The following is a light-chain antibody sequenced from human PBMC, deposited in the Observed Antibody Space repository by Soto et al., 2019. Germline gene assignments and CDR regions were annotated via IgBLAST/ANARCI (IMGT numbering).Light chain of an antibody. V-gene: IGKV2-28*01. Sequence: DVVMTQSPLSLPVTPGEPASISCRSSQSLLHSNGYNYLDWYLQKPGQSPQLLTYLGSNRASGVPDRFSGSGSCTDFTLKISRVEAEDVGVYYCMQALQTPWTFGQGTKVEIK. J-gene: IGKJ1*01. CDR2: LGS. CDR3: MQALQTPWT. CDR1: QSLLHSNGYNY.